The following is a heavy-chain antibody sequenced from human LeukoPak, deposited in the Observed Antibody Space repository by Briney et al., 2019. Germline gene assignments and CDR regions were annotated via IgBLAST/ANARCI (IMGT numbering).Heavy chain of an antibody. CDR1: GGSFSGYY. CDR3: ARASSGWNKDFDY. J-gene: IGHJ4*02. D-gene: IGHD6-19*01. Sequence: SETLSLTCAVYGGSFSGYYWSWIRQPPGKGLEWIGEINHSESTNYNPSLKSRVTISVDTSKNQFSLKLSSVTAADTAVYYCARASSGWNKDFDYWGQGTLVTVSS. V-gene: IGHV4-34*01. CDR2: INHSEST.